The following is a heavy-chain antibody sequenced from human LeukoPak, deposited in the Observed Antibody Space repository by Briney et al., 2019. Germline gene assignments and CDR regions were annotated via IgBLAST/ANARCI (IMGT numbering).Heavy chain of an antibody. J-gene: IGHJ4*02. D-gene: IGHD2-15*01. CDR2: IIPIFGTA. V-gene: IGHV1-69*01. CDR1: GGTFSIYA. Sequence: ASVKVSCKASGGTFSIYAISWVRQAPGQGLEWMGGIIPIFGTANYAQKFQGRVTITADESTSTAYMELSSLRSEDTAVYYCARSGYCSGGSCQGGFDYWGQGTLVTVSS. CDR3: ARSGYCSGGSCQGGFDY.